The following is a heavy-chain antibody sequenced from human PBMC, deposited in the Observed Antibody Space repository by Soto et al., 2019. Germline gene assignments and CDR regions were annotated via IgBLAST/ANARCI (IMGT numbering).Heavy chain of an antibody. V-gene: IGHV4-34*01. CDR1: GGSFSGYY. CDR3: ARVRDWFDP. J-gene: IGHJ5*02. Sequence: SDTLSLTCAVYGGSFSGYYWNWIRQPPGKGLEWIGEIDHSGYTNYNPSLKSRVTISVDTSKNQFSLRLTSVTAADTAVYYCARVRDWFDPWGQGTLVTVSS. CDR2: IDHSGYT. D-gene: IGHD3-3*01.